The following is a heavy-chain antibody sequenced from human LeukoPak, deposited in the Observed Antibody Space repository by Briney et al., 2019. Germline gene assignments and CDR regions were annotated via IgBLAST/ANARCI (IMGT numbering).Heavy chain of an antibody. CDR2: IYYSGST. Sequence: SETLSLTCTVSGGSISSYYWSWIRQPPGKGLEWIGYIYYSGSTNYNPSLKSRVTISVDTSKNQFPLKLSSVTAADTAVYYCARGDFDWLLFPYWGQGTLVTVSS. J-gene: IGHJ4*02. V-gene: IGHV4-59*01. CDR1: GGSISSYY. D-gene: IGHD3-9*01. CDR3: ARGDFDWLLFPY.